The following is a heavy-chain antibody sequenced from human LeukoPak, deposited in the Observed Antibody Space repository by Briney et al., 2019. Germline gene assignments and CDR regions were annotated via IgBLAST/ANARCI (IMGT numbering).Heavy chain of an antibody. CDR1: GGSISSSGYY. J-gene: IGHJ4*02. CDR3: ARGRRYSGYDSLHGVPAVAGRSALSREYYFDY. Sequence: SETLSLTCTVSGGSISSSGYYWSWIRQPPGKGLEWIGEINHSGSTNYNPSLKSRVTISVDTSKNQFSLKLSSVTAADTAVYYCARGRRYSGYDSLHGVPAVAGRSALSREYYFDYWGQGTLVTASS. V-gene: IGHV4-39*07. D-gene: IGHD5-12*01. CDR2: INHSGST.